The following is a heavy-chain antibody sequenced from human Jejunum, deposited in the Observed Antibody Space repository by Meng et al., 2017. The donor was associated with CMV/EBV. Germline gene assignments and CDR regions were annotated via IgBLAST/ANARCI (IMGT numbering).Heavy chain of an antibody. CDR2: VIPLNGIT. CDR1: GSFSSYS. CDR3: ARDLRTYYYDTSGYYY. V-gene: IGHV1-69*04. J-gene: IGHJ4*02. D-gene: IGHD3-22*01. Sequence: GSFSSYSISGVRQAPGHGLEWMGRVIPLNGITNYAQKFQGRVTITADKSTGTAYMELSSLRSDDTAVYYCARDLRTYYYDTSGYYYWGQGTLVTVSS.